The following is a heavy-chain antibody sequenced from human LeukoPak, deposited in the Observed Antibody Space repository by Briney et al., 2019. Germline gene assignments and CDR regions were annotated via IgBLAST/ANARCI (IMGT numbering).Heavy chain of an antibody. V-gene: IGHV4-4*02. D-gene: IGHD2-15*01. CDR2: IYHSGST. Sequence: PGGSLRLSCAASGFTFSSYWMSWVRQPPGKGLEWIGEIYHSGSTNYNPSLKSRVTISVDKSKNQFSLKLSSVTAADTAVYYCARDGLGYCSGGSCPTFDYWGQGTLVTVSS. CDR3: ARDGLGYCSGGSCPTFDY. CDR1: GFTFSSYW. J-gene: IGHJ4*02.